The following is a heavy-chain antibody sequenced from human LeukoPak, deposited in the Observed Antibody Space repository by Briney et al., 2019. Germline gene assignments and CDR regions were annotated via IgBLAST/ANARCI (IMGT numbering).Heavy chain of an antibody. J-gene: IGHJ6*03. V-gene: IGHV3-74*01. CDR2: INTDGSST. Sequence: GGSLRLSCAASGFTFSNYWMHWVRQAPGKGLVWVSRINTDGSSTSYADSVKGRFTISRDNAKNTLYLQMNSLRAEDTAVYYCARDMTIFGGYYYYMDVWGKGTPVTVSS. CDR3: ARDMTIFGGYYYYMDV. D-gene: IGHD3-3*01. CDR1: GFTFSNYW.